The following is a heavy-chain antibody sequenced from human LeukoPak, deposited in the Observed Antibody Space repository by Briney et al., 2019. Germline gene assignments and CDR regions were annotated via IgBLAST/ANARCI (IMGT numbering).Heavy chain of an antibody. V-gene: IGHV4-34*01. CDR3: ARGRKGREDFWSGYYRGGSCYFDY. CDR1: GGSISSYY. J-gene: IGHJ4*02. D-gene: IGHD3-3*01. Sequence: SETLSLTCTVSGGSISSYYWSWIRQPPGKGLEWIGEINHSGSTNYNPSLKSRVTISVDTSKNQFSLKLSSVTAADTAVYYCARGRKGREDFWSGYYRGGSCYFDYWGQGTLVTVSS. CDR2: INHSGST.